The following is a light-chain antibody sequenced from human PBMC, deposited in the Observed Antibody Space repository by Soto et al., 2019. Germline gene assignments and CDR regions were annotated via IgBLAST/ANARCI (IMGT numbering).Light chain of an antibody. J-gene: IGKJ1*01. V-gene: IGKV1-39*01. CDR2: AAS. CDR3: QQSYSNPRT. CDR1: ENIARY. Sequence: DLQMTQSPSSLSASVGDRVTITCRTSENIARYLNWYQQRPGKAPELLISAASSLQSGVPSRFSGGGSGTDFTLTISSLQPEDFATYYCQQSYSNPRTFGQGTKVEIK.